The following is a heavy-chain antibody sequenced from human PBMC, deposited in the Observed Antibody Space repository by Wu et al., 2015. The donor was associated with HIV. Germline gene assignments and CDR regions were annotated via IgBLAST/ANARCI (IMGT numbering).Heavy chain of an antibody. CDR3: ARDLRNYYDSSGYPWAFDI. CDR1: GGSISSYY. Sequence: QVQLQESGPGLVKPSXTLSLTCTVSGGSISSYYWSWIRQPPGKGLEWIGYIYYSGSTNYNPSLKSRVTISVDTSKNQFSLKLSSVTAADTAVYYCARDLRNYYDSSGYPWAFDIWGQGTMVTVSS. V-gene: IGHV4-59*01. J-gene: IGHJ3*02. CDR2: IYYSGST. D-gene: IGHD3-22*01.